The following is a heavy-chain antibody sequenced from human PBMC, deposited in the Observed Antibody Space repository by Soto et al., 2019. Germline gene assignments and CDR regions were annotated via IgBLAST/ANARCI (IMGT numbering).Heavy chain of an antibody. Sequence: QVQLVQSGAEVKKPGSSVKVSCKASRGAFTTYGISWVRQAPGQRLEWMGGIIPIFGTTNYAGKIQGRITITADESTSTAYMELSSLRSEDTAVYYCAAYNWYDRGMDVWSQGTTVTVSS. J-gene: IGHJ6*02. D-gene: IGHD1-20*01. V-gene: IGHV1-69*01. CDR2: IIPIFGTT. CDR3: AAYNWYDRGMDV. CDR1: RGAFTTYG.